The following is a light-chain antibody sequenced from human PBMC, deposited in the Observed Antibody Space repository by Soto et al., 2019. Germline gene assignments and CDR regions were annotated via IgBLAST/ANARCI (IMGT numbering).Light chain of an antibody. J-gene: IGLJ1*01. CDR1: NSDVGSDNH. CDR3: SSYTTSITYV. Sequence: QSALTQPPSVSGSPGQSVTISCTGTNSDVGSDNHVSWYQQPPGTAPKLMIYEVNNRPSGVPDRFSGSKSGNTASLTISGLQAEDEADYYCSSYTTSITYVFGTGTQLTVL. CDR2: EVN. V-gene: IGLV2-18*02.